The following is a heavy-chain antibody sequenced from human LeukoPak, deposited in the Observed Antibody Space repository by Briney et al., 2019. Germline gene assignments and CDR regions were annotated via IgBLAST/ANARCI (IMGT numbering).Heavy chain of an antibody. J-gene: IGHJ4*02. CDR2: TYYRSKWYN. CDR3: ARVLYTPNSYYFDY. CDR1: GDSVSSNKAA. Sequence: SQTLSLTCAISGDSVSSNKAAWNWIRQSPSRGLEWLGRTYYRSKWYNDYAVSVRSRITINPDTSKNQFSLHLNSVTPEDTAVYYCARVLYTPNSYYFDYWGQGTLLTVSS. V-gene: IGHV6-1*01. D-gene: IGHD5-18*01.